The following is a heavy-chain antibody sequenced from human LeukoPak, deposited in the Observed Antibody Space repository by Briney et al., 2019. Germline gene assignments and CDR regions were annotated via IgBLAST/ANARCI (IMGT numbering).Heavy chain of an antibody. D-gene: IGHD6-19*01. CDR1: CLTFSTYS. CDR3: AKDVAPDSGWDLDY. J-gene: IGHJ4*02. CDR2: IYNSGAKI. V-gene: IGHV3-23*01. Sequence: GGSLRLSCAVSCLTFSTYSMTWGRQGPGTGLEWVSSIYNSGAKIFYADSVKGRFTISRDNSKNMLYLQMNSLRVEDTAVYYCAKDVAPDSGWDLDYWGQGTLVTVSS.